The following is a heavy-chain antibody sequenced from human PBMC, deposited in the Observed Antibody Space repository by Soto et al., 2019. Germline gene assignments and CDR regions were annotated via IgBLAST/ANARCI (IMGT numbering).Heavy chain of an antibody. J-gene: IGHJ4*02. Sequence: ASVKVSCKASGYTFTTYAITWIRQAPGQVLEGMGWVSGDNGHTNYEQKFQGRVTMTTDTSTSTAYMELRSLRSDDTAVYYCATGDGSGPIQNWGQGTMVTVSS. V-gene: IGHV1-18*04. CDR1: GYTFTTYA. CDR3: ATGDGSGPIQN. CDR2: VSGDNGHT. D-gene: IGHD6-19*01.